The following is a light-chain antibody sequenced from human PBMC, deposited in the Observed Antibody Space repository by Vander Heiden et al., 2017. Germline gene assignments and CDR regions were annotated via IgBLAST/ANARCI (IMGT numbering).Light chain of an antibody. CDR1: SSYIGSNT. V-gene: IGLV1-44*01. CDR3: AAWDDSLNGWV. Sequence: QSFLTQPPSASGTLGQRVTISCSGGSSYIGSNTVHWYQQFPGTAPKLRIFSSNQRASGVPDRFSASKSGPSASLAVSGLQSEDEANYYCAAWDDSLNGWVFGGGTTLTVL. CDR2: SSN. J-gene: IGLJ3*02.